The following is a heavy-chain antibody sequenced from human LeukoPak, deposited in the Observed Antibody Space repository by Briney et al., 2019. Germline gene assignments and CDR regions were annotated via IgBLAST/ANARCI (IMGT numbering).Heavy chain of an antibody. CDR2: INPNTGAT. J-gene: IGHJ5*02. D-gene: IGHD2-8*02. V-gene: IGHV1-2*02. CDR1: GYTFTDKF. CDR3: ARDLGTPGWWGWSDP. Sequence: ASVKVSCKTSGYTFTDKFIHWVRQAPGQGLEWVGWINPNTGATRYAQKFQGRVTMTSDSSSSSVYMELNRLTPNDTAIFYCARDLGTPGWWGWSDPWGQGSLLIVSS.